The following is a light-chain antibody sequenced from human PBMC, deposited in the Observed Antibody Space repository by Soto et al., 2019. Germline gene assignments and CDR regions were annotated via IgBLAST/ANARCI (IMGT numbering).Light chain of an antibody. J-gene: IGLJ3*02. CDR3: SSYTSSSTLV. CDR1: SSDVGGYNY. V-gene: IGLV2-14*01. Sequence: QSALTQPASVSGSPGQSITISCTGTSSDVGGYNYVSWYQQHPGKAPKLMIYEVSNRPAGVSHRFSGSKSGNTASLTISGLQAEDEADYYRSSYTSSSTLVFGGGTKLTVL. CDR2: EVS.